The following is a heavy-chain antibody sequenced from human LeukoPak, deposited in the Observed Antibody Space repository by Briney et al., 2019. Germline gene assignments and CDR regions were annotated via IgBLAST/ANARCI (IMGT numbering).Heavy chain of an antibody. CDR3: ARIASGSLGNWFDP. J-gene: IGHJ5*02. Sequence: ASVKVSCKVSGYTLTELSMHWVRQAPGQGLEWMGWISAYNGNTNYAQKFQGRVTMTRDTSTSTAYMELRSLRSDDTAVYYCARIASGSLGNWFDPWGQGTLVIVSS. CDR2: ISAYNGNT. D-gene: IGHD1-26*01. V-gene: IGHV1-18*01. CDR1: GYTLTELS.